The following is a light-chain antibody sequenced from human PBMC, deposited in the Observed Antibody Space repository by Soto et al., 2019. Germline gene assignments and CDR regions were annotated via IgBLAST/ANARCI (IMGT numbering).Light chain of an antibody. Sequence: EIVLTQSPATLSLSPGERATLSCRASQSVSSYLAWYQQKPGKAPSLLIYDASTRATGIPARFSGSGSGTDVTLTISSIEPEDFAVYYCQQRSNWTPYTFGQGTKLEIK. V-gene: IGKV3-11*01. J-gene: IGKJ2*01. CDR2: DAS. CDR1: QSVSSY. CDR3: QQRSNWTPYT.